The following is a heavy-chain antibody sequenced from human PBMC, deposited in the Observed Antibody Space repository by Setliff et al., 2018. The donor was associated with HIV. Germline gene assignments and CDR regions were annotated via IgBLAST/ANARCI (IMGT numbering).Heavy chain of an antibody. V-gene: IGHV3-30*07. J-gene: IGHJ6*03. CDR2: ITYDGSAK. D-gene: IGHD3-3*02. CDR3: ARGEGPIYYFYYMDV. CDR1: GFTFTNFA. Sequence: LRLSCAASGFTFTNFAMHWVRQVPGRGPEWVAIITYDGSAKWYADSVKGRFTISRDNSKSTVYLQMNSLRVEDSAVYYCARGEGPIYYFYYMDVWGKGTTVTVSS.